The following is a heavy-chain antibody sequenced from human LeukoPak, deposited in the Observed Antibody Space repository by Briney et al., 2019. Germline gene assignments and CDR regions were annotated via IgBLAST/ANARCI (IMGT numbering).Heavy chain of an antibody. J-gene: IGHJ5*02. D-gene: IGHD3-10*01. Sequence: SETLSLTCTVSAGSTSSSNYYWGWIRQPPGKGLEWIGSIYYSGRTYYNPSLKSRVTISVDTSKKQFSLKLSSVTAADTAVYYCARGRPHGSGSYYKFDPWGQGTLVTVSS. CDR2: IYYSGRT. V-gene: IGHV4-39*01. CDR3: ARGRPHGSGSYYKFDP. CDR1: AGSTSSSNYY.